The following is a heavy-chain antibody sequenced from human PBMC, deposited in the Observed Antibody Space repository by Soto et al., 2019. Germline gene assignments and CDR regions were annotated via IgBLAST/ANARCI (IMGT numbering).Heavy chain of an antibody. D-gene: IGHD2-21*01. V-gene: IGHV3-30-3*01. CDR2: ISYDGSNK. CDR3: AREYSDGWFDP. Sequence: QVQLVESGGGVVQPGRSLRLSCAASGFTFSIYAMHWVRQAPGKGLEWVAVISYDGSNKYYADSVKGRFTISRDNSKNKVYLKMNSLRAEDSAVYYCAREYSDGWFDPWGQGTLVTVSS. CDR1: GFTFSIYA. J-gene: IGHJ5*02.